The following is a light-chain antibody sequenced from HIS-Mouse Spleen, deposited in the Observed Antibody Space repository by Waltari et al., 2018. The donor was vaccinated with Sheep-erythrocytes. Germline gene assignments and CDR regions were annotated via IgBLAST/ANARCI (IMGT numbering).Light chain of an antibody. CDR1: ALPKQY. CDR2: KDS. CDR3: QSADSSGTYV. J-gene: IGLJ1*01. Sequence: SYELTQPPSVSVSPGQTARITCSGAALPKQYAYWYQQKPGQAPVLVIYKDSERPSGTPERFSGSSSGTTVTLTISGVQAEDEADYYCQSADSSGTYVFGTGTKVTVL. V-gene: IGLV3-25*03.